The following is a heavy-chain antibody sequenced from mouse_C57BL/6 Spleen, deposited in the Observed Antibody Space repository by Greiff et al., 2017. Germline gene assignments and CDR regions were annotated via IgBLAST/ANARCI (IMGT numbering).Heavy chain of an antibody. CDR3: ARLREDAMDY. CDR2: IHPNRGST. V-gene: IGHV1-64*01. D-gene: IGHD2-12*01. J-gene: IGHJ4*01. CDR1: GYTFTSYW. Sequence: QVQLQQPGAELVKPGASVTLSCKASGYTFTSYWMHWVKQRPGQGLEWIGMIHPNRGSTNYNEKFKSKATLTVDKSSSTAYMQLSSLTSEDSAVYYCARLREDAMDYWGQGTSVTVSS.